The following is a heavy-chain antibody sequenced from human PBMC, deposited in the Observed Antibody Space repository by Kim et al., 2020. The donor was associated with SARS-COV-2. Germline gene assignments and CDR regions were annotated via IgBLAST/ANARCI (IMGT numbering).Heavy chain of an antibody. J-gene: IGHJ4*02. Sequence: NPSLKSRVTISVDTSKNQFSLKLSSVTAADTAVYYCARGEYYGSGSYFLNWGQGTLVTVSS. CDR3: ARGEYYGSGSYFLN. D-gene: IGHD3-10*01. V-gene: IGHV4-59*09.